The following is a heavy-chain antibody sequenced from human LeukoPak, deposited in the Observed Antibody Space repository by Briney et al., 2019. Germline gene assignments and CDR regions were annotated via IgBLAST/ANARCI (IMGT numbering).Heavy chain of an antibody. CDR1: GASFSSSDYY. J-gene: IGHJ4*02. Sequence: TETLSLTCTVSGASFSSSDYYWVWIRQPPGKGLEWIGSIYHSGSTYYNPSLKSRVTISVDTSKNQFSLKLSSVTAADTAVYYCASTYYGSGSYYRIWGQGTLVTVSS. D-gene: IGHD3-10*01. V-gene: IGHV4-39*01. CDR3: ASTYYGSGSYYRI. CDR2: IYHSGST.